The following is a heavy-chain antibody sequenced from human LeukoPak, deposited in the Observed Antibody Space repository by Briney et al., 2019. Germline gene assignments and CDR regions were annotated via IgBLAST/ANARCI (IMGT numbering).Heavy chain of an antibody. D-gene: IGHD3-22*01. V-gene: IGHV4-39*01. J-gene: IGHJ4*02. CDR1: GGSISSSSYY. CDR2: IYYSGST. Sequence: PSETLSLTCTVSGGSISSSSYYWGWIRQPPGKGLEWIGSIYYSGSTYYNPSLKSRVTISVDTSKNQFSLKLSPVTAADTAVYYCASGGLYDSSGYSPIAGREIDYWGQGTLVTVSS. CDR3: ASGGLYDSSGYSPIAGREIDY.